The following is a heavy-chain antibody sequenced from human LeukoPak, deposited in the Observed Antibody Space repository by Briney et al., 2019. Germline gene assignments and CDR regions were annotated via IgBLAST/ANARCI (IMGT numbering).Heavy chain of an antibody. V-gene: IGHV3-48*03. D-gene: IGHD3-9*01. CDR2: ISSDGRVG. CDR1: GFSFSSYE. J-gene: IGHJ4*02. CDR3: ARDTLNGPFVISLDY. Sequence: GGSLRLSCAASGFSFSSYEMNWVRQAPGKGLEWVSHISSDGRVGRYVDSVRGRFTMSRDNAKNLLFLQMNGLRVEDTAVYYCARDTLNGPFVISLDYWGQGALVTVSS.